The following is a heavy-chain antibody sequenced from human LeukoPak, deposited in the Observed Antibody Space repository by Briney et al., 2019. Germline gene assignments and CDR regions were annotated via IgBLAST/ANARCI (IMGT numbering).Heavy chain of an antibody. Sequence: ASVKVSCKASGYTFTDYYMHWVRQAPGQGLEWMGWINPDSGGTNYAQNFQGRVTMTRDTSISTAYMGLSRLRSDDTAVYYCARDLPRREIWGYYNYMDVWGKGATVTISS. D-gene: IGHD3-16*01. CDR2: INPDSGGT. CDR1: GYTFTDYY. J-gene: IGHJ6*03. CDR3: ARDLPRREIWGYYNYMDV. V-gene: IGHV1-2*02.